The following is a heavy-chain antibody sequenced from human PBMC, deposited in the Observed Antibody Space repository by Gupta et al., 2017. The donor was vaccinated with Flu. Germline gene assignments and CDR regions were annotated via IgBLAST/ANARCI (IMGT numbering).Heavy chain of an antibody. D-gene: IGHD4-17*01. Sequence: VQLVESGGALIQPGGSLTLSCRVSGLIFGDYEVNWVRQTPGRGLEWISFSNRSGTTKHLADSVKGRFTISRDTAENSLYLQMNSLRVEDTGVYYCVRSTPDTDYVGAFFDYWGRGTLVTVSS. V-gene: IGHV3-48*03. CDR1: GLIFGDYE. J-gene: IGHJ4*02. CDR3: VRSTPDTDYVGAFFDY. CDR2: SNRSGTTK.